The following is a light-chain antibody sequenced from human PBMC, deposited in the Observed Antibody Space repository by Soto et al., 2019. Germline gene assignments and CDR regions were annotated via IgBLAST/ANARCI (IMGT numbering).Light chain of an antibody. J-gene: IGKJ4*01. V-gene: IGKV3-11*01. CDR2: DAS. CDR3: QQRSNWLLT. Sequence: EIVLTQSPGTLSLSPGERGTLSCRASQSIGDNDLAWYQQKPGQAPRLLIYDASNRATGIPARFSGSGSGTDFTLTISSLEPEDFAVYYCQQRSNWLLTFGGGTKVDIK. CDR1: QSIGDND.